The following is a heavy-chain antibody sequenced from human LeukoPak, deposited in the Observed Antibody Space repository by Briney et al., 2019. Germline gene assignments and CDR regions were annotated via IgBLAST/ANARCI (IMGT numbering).Heavy chain of an antibody. CDR1: GFTFDDYA. V-gene: IGHV3-9*01. Sequence: PGGSLTLSCAASGFTFDDYAMHWVRQAPGKGLEWVSGISWNSGSIGYADSVKGRFTISRDNAKNSLYLQMNSLRAEDTALYYCAKDSQDIVVVVAASGNAFDIWGQGTMVTVSS. D-gene: IGHD2-15*01. CDR3: AKDSQDIVVVVAASGNAFDI. CDR2: ISWNSGSI. J-gene: IGHJ3*02.